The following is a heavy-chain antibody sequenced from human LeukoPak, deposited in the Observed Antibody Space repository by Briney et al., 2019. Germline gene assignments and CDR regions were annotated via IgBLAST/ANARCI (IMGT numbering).Heavy chain of an antibody. D-gene: IGHD3-10*01. J-gene: IGHJ4*02. CDR2: INHSGST. Sequence: SETLSLTCAVYDGSFSGYYWSWIRQPPGKGLEWIGEINHSGSTNYNPSLKSRVTISVDTSKNQFSLKLSSVTAADTAVYYCARGSSGVRGVYSPRPLGYWGQGTLVTVSS. CDR3: ARGSSGVRGVYSPRPLGY. V-gene: IGHV4-34*01. CDR1: DGSFSGYY.